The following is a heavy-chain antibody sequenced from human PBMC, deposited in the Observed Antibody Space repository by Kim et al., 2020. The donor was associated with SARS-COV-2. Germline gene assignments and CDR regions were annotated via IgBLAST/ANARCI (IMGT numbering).Heavy chain of an antibody. D-gene: IGHD3-10*01. CDR2: YGNTI. CDR3: ARDGAS. J-gene: IGHJ5*02. Sequence: YGNTIPYGDPVRGRFTISRDNAESSLYLQMNSLGAEDTAMYYCARDGASWGQGTLVTVSS. V-gene: IGHV3-7*01.